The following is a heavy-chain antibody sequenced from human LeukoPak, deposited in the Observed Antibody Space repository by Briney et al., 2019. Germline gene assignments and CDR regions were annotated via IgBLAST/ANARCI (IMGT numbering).Heavy chain of an antibody. Sequence: SETLSLTCTVSSGSISSYYWSWIRQPPGKGLEWIGYIYYSGSTNYNPSLKSRVTVSVDTSKNQFSLKLSSVTAADTAVYYCARVGGYYFDYWGQGTLVTVSS. CDR3: ARVGGYYFDY. CDR2: IYYSGST. V-gene: IGHV4-59*01. J-gene: IGHJ4*02. CDR1: SGSISSYY. D-gene: IGHD1-26*01.